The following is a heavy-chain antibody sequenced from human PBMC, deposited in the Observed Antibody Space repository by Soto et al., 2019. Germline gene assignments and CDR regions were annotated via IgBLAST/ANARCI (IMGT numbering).Heavy chain of an antibody. V-gene: IGHV3-23*01. CDR3: AKDVHYDSSGGLDY. Sequence: EVRLLESGGGFEQPGGSLRLSCATSGFTFDNYAMRWVRQAPGKGLEWVSAISGGGGGTYYADSVKGRFIISRDNSKNTLYLQVNGLRTEDTAVYYCAKDVHYDSSGGLDYWGQGTLVAVSS. D-gene: IGHD3-22*01. CDR1: GFTFDNYA. J-gene: IGHJ4*02. CDR2: ISGGGGGT.